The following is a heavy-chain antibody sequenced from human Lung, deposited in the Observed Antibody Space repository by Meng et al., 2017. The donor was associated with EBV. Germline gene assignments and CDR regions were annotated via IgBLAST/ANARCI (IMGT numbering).Heavy chain of an antibody. J-gene: IGHJ5*02. CDR1: GYTFNNYG. V-gene: IGHV1-18*01. D-gene: IGHD2-15*01. CDR3: ARDRGQDTVVVVADRGFDP. Sequence: QVQLVQLGAEVKKPWAAVMGSCRASGYTFNNYGLNWVRQAPGQGLEWMGWISPYIGNTNYAQRFQGRLTLTTDTSTDTAYMELRSLSPDDTAIYYCARDRGQDTVVVVADRGFDPWGQGTLVTVSS. CDR2: ISPYIGNT.